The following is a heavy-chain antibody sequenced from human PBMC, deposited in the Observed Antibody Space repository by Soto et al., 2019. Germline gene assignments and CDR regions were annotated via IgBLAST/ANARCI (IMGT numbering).Heavy chain of an antibody. Sequence: AQTLSLTCAASGFTFTTYAMHWVRQAPGKGLEWVAVISYDGSNKYYADSVKGRFTISRDNSKNTLYLQMNSLRAEDTAVYYCARDSSRQGSGFMVYWGQGTLVTVSS. CDR3: ARDSSRQGSGFMVY. V-gene: IGHV3-30-3*01. D-gene: IGHD3-10*01. CDR1: GFTFTTYA. CDR2: ISYDGSNK. J-gene: IGHJ4*02.